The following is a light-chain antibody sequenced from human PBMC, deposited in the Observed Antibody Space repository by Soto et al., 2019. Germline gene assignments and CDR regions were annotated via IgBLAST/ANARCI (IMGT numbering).Light chain of an antibody. V-gene: IGKV3-20*01. CDR2: GAS. J-gene: IGKJ5*01. Sequence: IVLTQSPGTLSSSPGERATLSCRASQSVSTNNLAWYQQTPGQAPRLLIYGASRRATGIPDRFSGSGSGTDFTLTISRLEPEDFAVYYCQHYGSSLLTFGQGTRLEIK. CDR1: QSVSTNN. CDR3: QHYGSSLLT.